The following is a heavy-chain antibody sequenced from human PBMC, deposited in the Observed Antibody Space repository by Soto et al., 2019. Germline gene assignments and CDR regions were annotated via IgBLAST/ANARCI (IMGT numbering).Heavy chain of an antibody. J-gene: IGHJ4*02. V-gene: IGHV3-30*18. CDR3: AKDLVWTYHLDY. Sequence: QVQLVESGGGVGQPGRSLRLSCAASGFTFSSYGMHWVRQAPGKGLEWVAVISYDGSNKYYADSVKGRFTISRDNSKNTLYLQMYSLTAEHTAVYYCAKDLVWTYHLDYWGQGTLVTVSS. CDR1: GFTFSSYG. D-gene: IGHD2-8*01. CDR2: ISYDGSNK.